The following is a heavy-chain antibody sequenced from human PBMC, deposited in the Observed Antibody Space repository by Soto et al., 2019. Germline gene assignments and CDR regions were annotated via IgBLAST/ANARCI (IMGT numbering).Heavy chain of an antibody. CDR1: GYTFTSYG. V-gene: IGHV1-18*01. CDR3: ARVSYYYDSSGPPDAFDI. D-gene: IGHD3-22*01. CDR2: ISAYNGNT. Sequence: ASVKVSCKASGYTFTSYGISWVRQAPGQGLEWMGWISAYNGNTNYAQKLQGRVTMTTDTSTSTAYMELRSLRSDDTAVYYCARVSYYYDSSGPPDAFDIWGQGTMVTVPS. J-gene: IGHJ3*02.